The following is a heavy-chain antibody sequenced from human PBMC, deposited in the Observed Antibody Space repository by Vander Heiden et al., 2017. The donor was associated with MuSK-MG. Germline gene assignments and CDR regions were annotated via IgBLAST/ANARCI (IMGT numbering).Heavy chain of an antibody. D-gene: IGHD2-15*01. CDR2: IKQDGSEK. CDR3: ARRYCSGGACYYFDC. V-gene: IGHV3-7*01. CDR1: GFTFSSGW. Sequence: EVQLVESGGGLVQPGGSLRLSCAASGFTFSSGWMTWVRQAPGKGLEWVADIKQDGSEKYYVDSVKGRFTISRDNAKNSLYLQMNSLRADDTAMYYCARRYCSGGACYYFDCWGQGTLVTVSS. J-gene: IGHJ4*02.